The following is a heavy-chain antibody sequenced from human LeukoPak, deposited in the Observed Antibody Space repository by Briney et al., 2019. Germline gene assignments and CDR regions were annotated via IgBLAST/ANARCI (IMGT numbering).Heavy chain of an antibody. D-gene: IGHD3-10*01. Sequence: GRSLRLSCAASGFTFSSYGMHWVRQAPGKGLEWVAVIWYDGSNKYYADSVKGRFTISRDNSKNTLYLQMNSLRAEDTAVYYCTRDSPGWFAYWGQGTLVTVSS. CDR2: IWYDGSNK. V-gene: IGHV3-33*01. CDR1: GFTFSSYG. CDR3: TRDSPGWFAY. J-gene: IGHJ4*02.